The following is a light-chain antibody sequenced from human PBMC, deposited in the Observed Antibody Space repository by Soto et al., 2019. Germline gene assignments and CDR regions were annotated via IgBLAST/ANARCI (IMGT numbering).Light chain of an antibody. CDR2: DNN. CDR3: GAWDSSLSAYV. J-gene: IGLJ1*01. CDR1: SSNIGKNY. Sequence: SVLTQPPSVSAAPGQKVTISCSGSSSNIGKNYVSWYQQLPGTAPKLLIYDNNKRPSGIPDRFSGSKSGTSATLGITGLQTGDEADYYCGAWDSSLSAYVFGTGTKV. V-gene: IGLV1-51*01.